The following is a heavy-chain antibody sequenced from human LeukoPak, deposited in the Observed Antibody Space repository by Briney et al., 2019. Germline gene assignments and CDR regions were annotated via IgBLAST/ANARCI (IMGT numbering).Heavy chain of an antibody. CDR2: IYYSGST. CDR1: GGSISSYY. V-gene: IGHV4-59*01. D-gene: IGHD6-19*01. CDR3: AREGSSSGWYRVDY. Sequence: SETLSLTCTVSGGSISSYYWSWIRHPPGKGLEWIGYIYYSGSTNYNPSLKSRVTISVDTSKNQFSLKLSSVTAADTAVYYCAREGSSSGWYRVDYWGQGTLVTVSS. J-gene: IGHJ4*02.